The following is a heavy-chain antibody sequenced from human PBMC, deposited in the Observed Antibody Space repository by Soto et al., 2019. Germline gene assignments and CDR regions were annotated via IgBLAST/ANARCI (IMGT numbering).Heavy chain of an antibody. D-gene: IGHD1-20*01. J-gene: IGHJ3*02. CDR3: ARVITGTDVFDI. CDR1: GGSIKSDV. V-gene: IGHV4-59*01. Sequence: SVTMSLTCSVSGGSIKSDVWSWLRQPPGKGLEWIGYIYNNGGTNYNPSLMSRVTISRDTSQNHFSLTLSSVTASDTAVYYCARVITGTDVFDIWGRGTMVTVSS. CDR2: IYNNGGT.